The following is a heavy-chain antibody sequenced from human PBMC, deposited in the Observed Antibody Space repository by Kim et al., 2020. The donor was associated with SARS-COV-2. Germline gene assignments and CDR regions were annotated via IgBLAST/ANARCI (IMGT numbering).Heavy chain of an antibody. V-gene: IGHV4-59*01. J-gene: IGHJ3*02. CDR3: AREVAAAGLDAFDI. Sequence: SETLSLTCTVSGGSISSYYWSWIRQPPGKGLEWIGYIYYSGSTNYNPSLKSRVTISVDTSKNQFSLKLSSVTAADTAVYYCAREVAAAGLDAFDIWGQGTMVTVSS. CDR2: IYYSGST. D-gene: IGHD6-13*01. CDR1: GGSISSYY.